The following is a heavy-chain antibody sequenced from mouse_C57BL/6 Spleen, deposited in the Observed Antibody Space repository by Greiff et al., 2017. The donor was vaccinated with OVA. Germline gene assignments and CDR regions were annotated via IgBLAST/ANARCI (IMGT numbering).Heavy chain of an antibody. Sequence: QVQLQQPGAELVKPGASVKMSCKASGYTFTSYWITWVKQRPGQGLEWLGDIYPGSGSTNYNEKFKSKATLTVDTSSSTAYMQLSSLTSEDTAVYYCASGVMRYFDVWGTGTTVTVSS. CDR1: GYTFTSYW. J-gene: IGHJ1*03. CDR2: IYPGSGST. D-gene: IGHD2-13*01. V-gene: IGHV1-55*01. CDR3: ASGVMRYFDV.